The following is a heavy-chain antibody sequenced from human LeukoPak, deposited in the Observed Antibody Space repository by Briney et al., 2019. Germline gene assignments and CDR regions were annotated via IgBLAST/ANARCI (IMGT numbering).Heavy chain of an antibody. CDR3: AKDYGGAAYPLFDS. J-gene: IGHJ4*02. CDR1: GFIFSNYR. V-gene: IGHV3-48*02. CDR2: INSDSTPI. Sequence: PGGSLRLSCAASGFIFSNYRMNWVRQAPGKGLEWISFINSDSTPIYYAESVKGRFTISRDNSKNSLYLQMNSLRDEDTAVYFCAKDYGGAAYPLFDSWGQGTQVTVSS. D-gene: IGHD3-16*01.